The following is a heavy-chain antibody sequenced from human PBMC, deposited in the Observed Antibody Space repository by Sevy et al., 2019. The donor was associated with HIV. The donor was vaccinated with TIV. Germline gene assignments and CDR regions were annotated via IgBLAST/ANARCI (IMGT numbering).Heavy chain of an antibody. D-gene: IGHD5-12*01. CDR2: IKQDESEK. J-gene: IGHJ5*02. V-gene: IGHV3-7*01. CDR1: GFTXTDYW. Sequence: GGSLRLSCAASGFTXTDYWMSWVRQTPGKGLEWVATIKQDESEKYYVDSVKGRFAISRDNGKNSVSLQMNGLGAEDTALYYCAREVGGXNWRXXXXXSWGQXTLVTVSS. CDR3: AREVGGXNWRXXXXXS.